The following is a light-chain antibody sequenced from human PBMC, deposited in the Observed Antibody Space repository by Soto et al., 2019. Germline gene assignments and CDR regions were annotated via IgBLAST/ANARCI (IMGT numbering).Light chain of an antibody. J-gene: IGKJ2*02. V-gene: IGKV1-33*01. CDR3: QQYSNLPPMWT. CDR2: DAS. Sequence: DIQMTQSPSSLSTSVGDRVTITCQASQDISNYLNWYQQKPGKAPKRLIYDASNLETGVPSRFCGSGSGTDFTFPISNMQADDIVTYFCQQYSNLPPMWTFGQGTKLEIK. CDR1: QDISNY.